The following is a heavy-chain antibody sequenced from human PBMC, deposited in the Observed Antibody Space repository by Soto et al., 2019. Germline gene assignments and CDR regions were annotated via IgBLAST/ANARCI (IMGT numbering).Heavy chain of an antibody. J-gene: IGHJ6*02. Sequence: PGESLKISCKGSGYSFTSYWISWVRQMPGKGLEWMGRIDPSDSYTNYSPSFQGHVTISADKSISTAYLQWSSLKASDTAMYYCARGSATDILTDYYYYYGMDVWGQGTTVTVSS. CDR3: ARGSATDILTDYYYYYGMDV. V-gene: IGHV5-10-1*01. CDR1: GYSFTSYW. D-gene: IGHD3-9*01. CDR2: IDPSDSYT.